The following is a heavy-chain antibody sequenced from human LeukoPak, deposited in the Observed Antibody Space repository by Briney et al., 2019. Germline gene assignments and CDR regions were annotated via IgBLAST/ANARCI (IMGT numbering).Heavy chain of an antibody. CDR2: IYYSGST. Sequence: SETLSLTCTVSGGSISSYYWSWIRQPPGKGLEWIGYIYYSGSTNYNPSLKSRVTISVDTSKNQFSLKLSSVTAADTAVYYCARAEGYYYDSSGYYLDYWAQGTLVTVSS. D-gene: IGHD3-22*01. CDR3: ARAEGYYYDSSGYYLDY. V-gene: IGHV4-59*01. CDR1: GGSISSYY. J-gene: IGHJ4*02.